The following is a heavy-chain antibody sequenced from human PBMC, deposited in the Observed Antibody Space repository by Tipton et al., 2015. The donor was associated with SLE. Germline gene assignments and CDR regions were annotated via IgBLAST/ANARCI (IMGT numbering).Heavy chain of an antibody. D-gene: IGHD3/OR15-3a*01. V-gene: IGHV4-59*08. CDR1: GGSISSYY. CDR3: ARMDYRSAFDI. J-gene: IGHJ3*02. Sequence: TLSLTCTVSGGSISSYYWSWIRQPPGKGLEWIGYIYYSGSTNYNPSLKSRVTISVDTSKNQFSVKLSSVTAADTAVYYCARMDYRSAFDIWGQGTMVTVSS. CDR2: IYYSGST.